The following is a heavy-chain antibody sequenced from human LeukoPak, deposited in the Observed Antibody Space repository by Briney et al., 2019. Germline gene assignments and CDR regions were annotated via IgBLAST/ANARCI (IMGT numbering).Heavy chain of an antibody. CDR1: GGSISSYY. Sequence: SETLSLTCTVSGGSISSYYWSWIRQLPGKGLEWIGYIHYSGSTNYNPSLKSRVTISVDTSKNQFSLKLSSVTAADTAVYYCAREGYSYGLDYWGQGTLVTVSS. V-gene: IGHV4-59*01. J-gene: IGHJ4*02. CDR3: AREGYSYGLDY. CDR2: IHYSGST. D-gene: IGHD5-18*01.